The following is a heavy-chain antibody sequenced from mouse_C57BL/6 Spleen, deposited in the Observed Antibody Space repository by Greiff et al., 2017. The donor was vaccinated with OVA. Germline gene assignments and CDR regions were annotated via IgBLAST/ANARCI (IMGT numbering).Heavy chain of an antibody. CDR3: ARATLYYWYFDV. V-gene: IGHV5-17*01. J-gene: IGHJ1*03. D-gene: IGHD1-1*01. Sequence: DVKLVESGGGLVKPGGSLKLSCAASGFTFSDYGMHWVRQAPEKGLEWVAYISSGSSTIYYADTVKGRFTISRDNAKNTLFLQMTSLRSEDTAMYYCARATLYYWYFDVWGTGTTVTVSS. CDR1: GFTFSDYG. CDR2: ISSGSSTI.